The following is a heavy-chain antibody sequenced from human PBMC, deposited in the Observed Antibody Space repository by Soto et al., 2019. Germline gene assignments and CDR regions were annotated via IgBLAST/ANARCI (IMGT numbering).Heavy chain of an antibody. D-gene: IGHD4-17*01. V-gene: IGHV1-58*01. J-gene: IGHJ6*02. CDR3: AADTMDYGDYYYYYYGMDV. CDR1: GFTFTSSA. Sequence: SVKVSCKASGFTFTSSAVQWMRQARGQRLEWIGWIVVGSGNTNYAQKFQERVTITRDMSTSTAYMELSSLRSEDTAVYYCAADTMDYGDYYYYYYGMDVWGQGTTVTVSS. CDR2: IVVGSGNT.